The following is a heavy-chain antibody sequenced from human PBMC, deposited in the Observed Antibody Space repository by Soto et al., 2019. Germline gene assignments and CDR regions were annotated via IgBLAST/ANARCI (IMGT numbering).Heavy chain of an antibody. D-gene: IGHD3-3*01. Sequence: PSETLSLTCTVSGGSISSGDYYWSWVRQPPGKGLEWIGYIYYSGSTYYNPSLKSRVTISVDTSKNQFSLKLSSVTAADTAVYYCARVGTIFGVVIYGMDVWGQGTTVTVS. CDR3: ARVGTIFGVVIYGMDV. V-gene: IGHV4-30-4*01. J-gene: IGHJ6*02. CDR1: GGSISSGDYY. CDR2: IYYSGST.